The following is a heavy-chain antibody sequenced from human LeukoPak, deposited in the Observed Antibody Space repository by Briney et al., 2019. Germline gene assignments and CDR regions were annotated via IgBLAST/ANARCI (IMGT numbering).Heavy chain of an antibody. J-gene: IGHJ5*02. V-gene: IGHV1-18*01. D-gene: IGHD3-9*01. CDR2: ISAYNGNT. Sequence: EASVKVSCKASGYTFTSYGISWVRRAPGQGLEWMGWISAYNGNTNYAQKLQGRVTMTTDTSTSPAYMELRSLRSDDTAVYYCARLRYKHMNWFDPWGQGTLVTVSS. CDR3: ARLRYKHMNWFDP. CDR1: GYTFTSYG.